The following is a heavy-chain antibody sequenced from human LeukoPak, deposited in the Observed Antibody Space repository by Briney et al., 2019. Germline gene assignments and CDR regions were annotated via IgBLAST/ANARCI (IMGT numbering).Heavy chain of an antibody. CDR2: IYTSGST. CDR3: ARVDGIQLWGYFDY. CDR1: GGSISSGSYY. V-gene: IGHV4-61*02. J-gene: IGHJ4*02. D-gene: IGHD5-18*01. Sequence: SETLSLTCTVSGGSISSGSYYWSWIRQPAGKGLEWIVRIYTSGSTNYNPSLKSRVTISVDTSKNQFSLKLSSVTAADTAVYYCARVDGIQLWGYFDYWGQGTLVTVSS.